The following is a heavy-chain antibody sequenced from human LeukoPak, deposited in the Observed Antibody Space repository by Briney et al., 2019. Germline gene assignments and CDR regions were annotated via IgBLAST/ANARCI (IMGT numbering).Heavy chain of an antibody. CDR2: MYPNSGNT. V-gene: IGHV1-8*01. J-gene: IGHJ3*02. CDR3: ASDYYYDSSGYPHPGPDAFDI. CDR1: GYTFTSYD. D-gene: IGHD3-22*01. Sequence: ASVKVSCKASGYTFTSYDINWVRQATGQGLEWMGWMYPNSGNTGYAQKFQGRVTMTRNTSISTAYMELSSLRSEDTAVYYCASDYYYDSSGYPHPGPDAFDIWGQGTMVTVSS.